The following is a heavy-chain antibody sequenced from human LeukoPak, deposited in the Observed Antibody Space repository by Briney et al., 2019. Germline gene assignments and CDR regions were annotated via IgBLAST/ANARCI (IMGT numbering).Heavy chain of an antibody. J-gene: IGHJ4*02. V-gene: IGHV1-24*01. CDR1: GYTLTELS. CDR3: ATGSDGRYYFDY. D-gene: IGHD3-10*01. CDR2: FDPEDGET. Sequence: ASVKVSCKVSGYTLTELSMHWVRQAPGKGLEWMGGFDPEDGETIYAQKFQGRVTMTEDTSTDTAYMELSSLRPEDTAVYYCATGSDGRYYFDYWGQGTLVTVSS.